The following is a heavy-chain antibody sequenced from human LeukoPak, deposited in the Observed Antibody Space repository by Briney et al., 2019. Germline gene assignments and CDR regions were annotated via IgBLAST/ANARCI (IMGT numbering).Heavy chain of an antibody. Sequence: SETLSLTCTVSGGSISISNYYWVWIRQPPGKGLEWIGNIYYTGNTSYNPSLKSRVTISVDTSKNQFSLKLNSVTAADTAVYYCARRNYADAFDIWGQGTMVTVSS. V-gene: IGHV4-39*07. CDR2: IYYTGNT. CDR3: ARRNYADAFDI. CDR1: GGSISISNYY. J-gene: IGHJ3*02. D-gene: IGHD1-7*01.